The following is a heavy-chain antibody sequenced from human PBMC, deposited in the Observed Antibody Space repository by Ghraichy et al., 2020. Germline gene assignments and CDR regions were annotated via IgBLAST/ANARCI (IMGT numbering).Heavy chain of an antibody. D-gene: IGHD3-10*01. CDR1: GGSISSYY. J-gene: IGHJ4*02. CDR2: IYYSGST. CDR3: ARAAYYYGSGSAIPDY. V-gene: IGHV4-59*01. Sequence: SETLSLTCTVSGGSISSYYWSWIRQPPGKGLEWIWYIYYSGSTNYNPSLKSRVTISVDTSKNQFSLKLSSVTAADTAVYYCARAAYYYGSGSAIPDYWGQGTLVTVSS.